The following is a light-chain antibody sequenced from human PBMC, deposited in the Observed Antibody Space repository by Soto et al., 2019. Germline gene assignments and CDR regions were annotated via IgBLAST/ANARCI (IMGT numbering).Light chain of an antibody. Sequence: DIQMTQSPSFLSASVGDRVTITCRASQSIGKHLNWYQQKPGKAPKSLIYGASTLQSGVPSRFTGSGSGTDFTLTVNSLQPDDFATYYCQHYNSYSEAFGQGTKVELK. CDR1: QSIGKH. CDR3: QHYNSYSEA. V-gene: IGKV1-16*01. CDR2: GAS. J-gene: IGKJ1*01.